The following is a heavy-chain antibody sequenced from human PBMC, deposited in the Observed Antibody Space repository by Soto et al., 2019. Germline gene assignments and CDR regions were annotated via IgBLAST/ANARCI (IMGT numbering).Heavy chain of an antibody. CDR3: ARVLWFGVGYFDY. V-gene: IGHV4-34*01. CDR2: INHSGST. J-gene: IGHJ4*02. CDR1: GGSFSGYY. D-gene: IGHD3-10*01. Sequence: PSETLSLTCAVYGGSFSGYYWSWIRQPPGKGLEWIGEINHSGSTNYNPSLKSRVTISVDTSKNQFSLKLSSVTAADTAVYYCARVLWFGVGYFDYWGQGTLVTV.